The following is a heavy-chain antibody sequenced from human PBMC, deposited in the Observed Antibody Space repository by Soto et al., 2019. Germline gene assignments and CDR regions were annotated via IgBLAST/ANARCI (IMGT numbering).Heavy chain of an antibody. D-gene: IGHD3-3*01. V-gene: IGHV3-48*01. J-gene: IGHJ3*02. Sequence: GGSLRLSCAASVFSFNSYSMNWVRHAPGKGLEWVSYISSGSMTIYYADSVKGRFTISREKPKNSLFLQMNSLRAEETAVYYCARSAFGVVTQDAFDIWGQGTMVTVSS. CDR1: VFSFNSYS. CDR2: ISSGSMTI. CDR3: ARSAFGVVTQDAFDI.